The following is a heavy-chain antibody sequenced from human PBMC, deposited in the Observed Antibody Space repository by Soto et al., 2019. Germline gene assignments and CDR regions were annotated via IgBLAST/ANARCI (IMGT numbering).Heavy chain of an antibody. Sequence: ASVKVSCKVSGYTLSDFYMHWVKQAPGKGLEWMGLADPEDAETIYAEKFQGRVTIIADTSTHTAYMELSSLRSDDTAVYYCATAFRARLGWFDPWGQGTQVTVSS. J-gene: IGHJ5*02. CDR2: ADPEDAET. V-gene: IGHV1-69-2*01. D-gene: IGHD3-10*01. CDR3: ATAFRARLGWFDP. CDR1: GYTLSDFY.